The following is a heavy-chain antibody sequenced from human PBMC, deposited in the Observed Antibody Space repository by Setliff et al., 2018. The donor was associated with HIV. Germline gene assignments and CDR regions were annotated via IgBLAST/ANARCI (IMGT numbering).Heavy chain of an antibody. CDR2: IHSSGST. V-gene: IGHV4-4*09. Sequence: PSETLSLTCTVSGGSVNDFYCNWIRQPPGKGPEWIGYIHSSGSTIYNPSLKSRITISLDTSKEQFSLELSSATAADTAVYYCATLDHRGGNFLAYWGQGSLVTVSS. J-gene: IGHJ4*02. CDR1: GGSVNDFY. CDR3: ATLDHRGGNFLAY. D-gene: IGHD2-21*02.